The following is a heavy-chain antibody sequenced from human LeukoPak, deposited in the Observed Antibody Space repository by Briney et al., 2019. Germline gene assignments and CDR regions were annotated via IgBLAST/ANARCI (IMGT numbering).Heavy chain of an antibody. CDR3: AKENPVGGTNYFDY. CDR2: VSGSGDRM. D-gene: IGHD1-26*01. Sequence: GGSLRLSCAASGLTFRNYAMSWVRQAPGKGLEWVATVSGSGDRMYHADSVKGRFTISRDNSKNTIYLQMNSLRAEDTALYYCAKENPVGGTNYFDYWGQGTLVTVPS. V-gene: IGHV3-23*01. CDR1: GLTFRNYA. J-gene: IGHJ4*02.